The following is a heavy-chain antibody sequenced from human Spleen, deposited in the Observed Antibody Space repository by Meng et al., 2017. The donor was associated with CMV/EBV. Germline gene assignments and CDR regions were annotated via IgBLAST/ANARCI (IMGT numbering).Heavy chain of an antibody. Sequence: GGSLRLSCAASGFTFSSYTMHWVRQAPGKGLEWVAIISFDGTSRTYADSVKGRFTISRDNSENSLSLRMNSLRPEDTAVYYCATLTVRAWGFLGAAVHFDPWGPGMLVTVSS. CDR1: GFTFSSYT. V-gene: IGHV3-30*04. D-gene: IGHD3-16*01. CDR2: ISFDGTSR. CDR3: ATLTVRAWGFLGAAVHFDP. J-gene: IGHJ5*02.